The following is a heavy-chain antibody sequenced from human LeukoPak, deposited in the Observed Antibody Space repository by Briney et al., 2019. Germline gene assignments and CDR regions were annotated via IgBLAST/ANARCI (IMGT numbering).Heavy chain of an antibody. J-gene: IGHJ4*02. D-gene: IGHD3-22*01. Sequence: GESLKISCKGSGYSFTSYWIGWVRQMPGKGLEWMGIIYPGDSDTRYSPSFQGQVTISADKSISTAYLQWSSLKASDTAMYYCARSVYYDSSGYPYYFDYWGQGTLVTVPS. CDR1: GYSFTSYW. CDR3: ARSVYYDSSGYPYYFDY. CDR2: IYPGDSDT. V-gene: IGHV5-51*01.